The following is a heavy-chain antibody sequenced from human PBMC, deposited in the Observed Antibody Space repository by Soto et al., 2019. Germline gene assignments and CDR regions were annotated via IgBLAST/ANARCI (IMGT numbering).Heavy chain of an antibody. D-gene: IGHD3-3*01. CDR1: GFTFSSYT. CDR2: ISGSGGST. V-gene: IGHV3-23*01. Sequence: GGSLRLSCAASGFTFSSYTMSWVRQAPGKGLEWVSSISGSGGSTNYADSVKGRFTISRDNSKNTLYVQMNSLRTEDTAVYYCAKDLGYYDFWSGYFQDGIFDYWGQGTLVTVSS. J-gene: IGHJ4*02. CDR3: AKDLGYYDFWSGYFQDGIFDY.